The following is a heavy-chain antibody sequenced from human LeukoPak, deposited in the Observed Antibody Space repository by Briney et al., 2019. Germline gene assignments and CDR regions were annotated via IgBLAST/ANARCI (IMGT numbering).Heavy chain of an antibody. CDR1: GFTFSSYS. D-gene: IGHD3-16*01. CDR2: ISSSSSTI. V-gene: IGHV3-48*04. J-gene: IGHJ4*02. CDR3: ARDRGYDYVWGSYKAFDY. Sequence: GSLRLSCAASGFTFSSYSMNWVRQAPGKGLEWVSYISSSSSTIYYADSVKGRFTISRDNAKNSLYLQMNSLRAEDTAVYYCARDRGYDYVWGSYKAFDYWGQGTLVTVSS.